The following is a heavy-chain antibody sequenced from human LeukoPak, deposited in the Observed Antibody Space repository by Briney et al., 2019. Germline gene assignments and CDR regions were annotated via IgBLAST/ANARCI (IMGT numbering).Heavy chain of an antibody. CDR3: ARDRPRSLGYCSGGSCYSTRFDP. CDR1: GYTFTGYY. CDR2: IDPDSGGT. V-gene: IGHV1-2*06. D-gene: IGHD2-15*01. J-gene: IGHJ5*02. Sequence: ASVKVSCKASGYTFTGYYMHWVRQAPGQGLEWIGRIDPDSGGTNYAQKFQGRVTMTRDTSISTAYMELSRLRSDDTAVYYCARDRPRSLGYCSGGSCYSTRFDPWGQGTLVTVSS.